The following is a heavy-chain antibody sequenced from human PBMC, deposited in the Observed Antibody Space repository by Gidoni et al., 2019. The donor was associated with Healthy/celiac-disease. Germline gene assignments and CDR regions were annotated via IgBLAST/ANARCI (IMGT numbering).Heavy chain of an antibody. D-gene: IGHD2-8*02. J-gene: IGHJ3*02. CDR2: ISWDGGST. CDR1: GFTFDDYT. CDR3: AKVEVSGTGHNDAFDI. Sequence: EVRLVESGGVVVQPGGSLRLSCAASGFTFDDYTMHWVRQAPGKGLEWVSLISWDGGSTYYADSVKGRFTISRDNSKNSLYLQMNSLRTEDTALYYCAKVEVSGTGHNDAFDIWGQGTMVTVSS. V-gene: IGHV3-43*01.